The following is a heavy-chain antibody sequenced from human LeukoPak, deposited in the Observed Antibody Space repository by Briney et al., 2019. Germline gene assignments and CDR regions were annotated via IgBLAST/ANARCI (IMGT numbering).Heavy chain of an antibody. CDR2: ISYDGSNK. CDR3: AKGQKYSSSPGFDP. CDR1: GFTFSSYG. D-gene: IGHD6-19*01. Sequence: GRSLRLSCVASGFTFSSYGMHWVRQAPGKGLERVVFISYDGSNKDYADSVKGRFTISRDNSKETLNLQMNSLRADDTAVYYCAKGQKYSSSPGFDPWGQGTLVTVSS. V-gene: IGHV3-30*18. J-gene: IGHJ5*02.